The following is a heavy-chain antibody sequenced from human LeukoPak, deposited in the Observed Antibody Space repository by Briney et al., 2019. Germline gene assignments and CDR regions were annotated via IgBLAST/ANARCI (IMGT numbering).Heavy chain of an antibody. J-gene: IGHJ4*02. CDR1: GFTFSSYA. D-gene: IGHD1-26*01. CDR3: AKDVRGGPIVGTGSVDY. V-gene: IGHV3-23*01. CDR2: ISGSGGRT. Sequence: GGSLRLSCAASGFTFSSYAMSWVRQAPGKGLEWVSGISGSGGRTNYADSVKGRFTISRDNSKNTLSLQMNSLRAEDTAVYYCAKDVRGGPIVGTGSVDYWGQGTLVTVSS.